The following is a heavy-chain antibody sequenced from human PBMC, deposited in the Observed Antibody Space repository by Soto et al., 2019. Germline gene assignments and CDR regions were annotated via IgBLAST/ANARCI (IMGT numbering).Heavy chain of an antibody. CDR2: AYYSGST. V-gene: IGHV4-59*01. CDR3: TRDRSTYGGGGTGEVRENWFDP. D-gene: IGHD2-8*01. Sequence: SETLSLTCTVSGGSISHYYWSWIRQSPGKGLEWIGYAYYSGSTDYNPSLKSRVTMSVDTSKNQVSLKLNSVTTADTAVYYCTRDRSTYGGGGTGEVRENWFDPWGPGTLVTVSS. J-gene: IGHJ5*02. CDR1: GGSISHYY.